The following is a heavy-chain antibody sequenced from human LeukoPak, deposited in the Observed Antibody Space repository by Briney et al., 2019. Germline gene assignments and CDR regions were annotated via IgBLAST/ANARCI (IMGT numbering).Heavy chain of an antibody. J-gene: IGHJ6*02. Sequence: SVKVSCKASGGTFSSYAISWVRQAPGQGLEWMGRIIPIFGIANYAQKFQGRVTITADKSTSTAYMEPSSLRSEDTAVYYCAAEYSYGFMDVWGQGTTVTVSS. V-gene: IGHV1-69*04. D-gene: IGHD5-18*01. CDR2: IIPIFGIA. CDR3: AAEYSYGFMDV. CDR1: GGTFSSYA.